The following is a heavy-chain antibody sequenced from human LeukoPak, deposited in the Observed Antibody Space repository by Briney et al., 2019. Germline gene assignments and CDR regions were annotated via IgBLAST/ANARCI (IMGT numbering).Heavy chain of an antibody. CDR3: AKASAVYCSSTSCYHSWFDP. Sequence: PGGSLRLSCAASGFTFSSYAMSWVRQAPGKGLEWVSAISGSGGSTYYADSVKGRLTISRDNSKNTLYLQMNSLRAEDTAVYYCAKASAVYCSSTSCYHSWFDPWGQGTLVTVSS. V-gene: IGHV3-23*01. CDR1: GFTFSSYA. J-gene: IGHJ5*02. CDR2: ISGSGGST. D-gene: IGHD2-2*01.